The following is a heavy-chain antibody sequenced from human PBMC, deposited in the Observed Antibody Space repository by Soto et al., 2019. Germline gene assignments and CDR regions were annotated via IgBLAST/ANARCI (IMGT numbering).Heavy chain of an antibody. Sequence: GGSLRLSCAASGFTFSSYGMHWVRQAPGKGLEWVAVISYGGSNKYYADSVKGRFTISRDNSKNTLYLQMNSLRAEDTAVYYCAKDMGDIAARPDEQAYYYYYGMDVWGQGTTVTVSS. D-gene: IGHD6-6*01. CDR3: AKDMGDIAARPDEQAYYYYYGMDV. CDR1: GFTFSSYG. V-gene: IGHV3-30*18. J-gene: IGHJ6*02. CDR2: ISYGGSNK.